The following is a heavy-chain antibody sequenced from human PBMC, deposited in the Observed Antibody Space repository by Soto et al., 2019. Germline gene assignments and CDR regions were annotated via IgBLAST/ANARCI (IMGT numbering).Heavy chain of an antibody. J-gene: IGHJ4*02. CDR3: TSLNPFFEF. Sequence: QVHLVQSGAEVKTPGASVKVSCKVSGYSLTGTSMHWVRQSPGKGLEWMGGFDPEDAETFYAQKFQGRVTMTEASSTDTAYMELTNLTSADTAIYFCTSLNPFFEFWGQGTPVTVSS. CDR2: FDPEDAET. CDR1: GYSLTGTS. V-gene: IGHV1-24*01.